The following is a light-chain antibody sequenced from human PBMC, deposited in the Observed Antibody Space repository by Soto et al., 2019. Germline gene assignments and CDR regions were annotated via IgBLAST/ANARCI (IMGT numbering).Light chain of an antibody. V-gene: IGKV3-15*01. J-gene: IGKJ1*01. CDR1: QSVSSD. Sequence: EIVMTQSPATLSVSPGERATLSCRASQSVSSDLAWYQQKPGQAPRLLIYCASTRATGIPARFSGGGSGTEFTLTISTLQSEDFAVYYCQQYNDWPRTFGQGTKVEIK. CDR2: CAS. CDR3: QQYNDWPRT.